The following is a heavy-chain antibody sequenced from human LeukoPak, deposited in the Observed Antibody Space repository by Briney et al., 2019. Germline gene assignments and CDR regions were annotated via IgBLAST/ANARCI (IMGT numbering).Heavy chain of an antibody. CDR1: GFTFSRYW. V-gene: IGHV3-7*03. CDR2: IKQDGSEK. Sequence: GGSLRLSCAASGFTFSRYWMSWVRQAPGKGLEWVANIKQDGSEKYYVDSVKGRFTISRDNAKNSLYLQMNSLRAEDTAVYYCAKDVAVAGTGYDYWGQGTLVTVSS. J-gene: IGHJ4*02. D-gene: IGHD6-19*01. CDR3: AKDVAVAGTGYDY.